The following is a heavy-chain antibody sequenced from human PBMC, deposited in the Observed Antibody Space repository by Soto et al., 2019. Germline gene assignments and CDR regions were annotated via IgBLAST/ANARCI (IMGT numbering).Heavy chain of an antibody. CDR1: GGSISSSNYY. D-gene: IGHD3-3*01. V-gene: IGHV4-39*01. CDR2: VYYNGFT. J-gene: IGHJ5*02. CDR3: ASMGDFWSGPGELDP. Sequence: QLQLRESGPGLVKPSETLSLTCTVSGGSISSSNYYWAWIRQSPGKGLEWIGSVYYNGFTYYNPSHKSRVTISVDTSKNQFSLKLTSVTAADTAVYYCASMGDFWSGPGELDPWGQGTLVTVSS.